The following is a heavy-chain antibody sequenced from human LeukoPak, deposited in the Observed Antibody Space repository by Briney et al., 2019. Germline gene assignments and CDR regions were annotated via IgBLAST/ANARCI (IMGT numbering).Heavy chain of an antibody. V-gene: IGHV3-11*01. CDR1: GFIFGDYH. CDR2: ISPGGDTR. CDR3: AGGRDIAVAGPGGYFDY. Sequence: SGGSLRLSCAASGFIFGDYHMSWIRQAPGQGLEWLSYISPGGDTRYFADSVEGRFTISRDNAQNSLYLQMHSLTAGDTAVYYCAGGRDIAVAGPGGYFDYWAQGTLVTVSS. J-gene: IGHJ4*02. D-gene: IGHD6-19*01.